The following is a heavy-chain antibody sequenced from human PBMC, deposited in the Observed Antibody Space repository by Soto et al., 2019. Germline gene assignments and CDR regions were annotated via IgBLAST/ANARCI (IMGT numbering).Heavy chain of an antibody. D-gene: IGHD5-12*01. CDR2: TYFRSKWYN. Sequence: SQTLSLTCAISGDSVSSNTASWNWIRQPPSRGLEWLGRTYFRSKWYNDYAVSVKSRIIINPDTSNNQFSLQLNSVTPEDTAVYFCAKGDNLGPKTGYAFDPWGQGIMDTVSS. J-gene: IGHJ5*02. CDR1: GDSVSSNTAS. CDR3: AKGDNLGPKTGYAFDP. V-gene: IGHV6-1*01.